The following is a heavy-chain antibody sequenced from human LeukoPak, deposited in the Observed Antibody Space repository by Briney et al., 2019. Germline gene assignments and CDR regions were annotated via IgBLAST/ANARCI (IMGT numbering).Heavy chain of an antibody. J-gene: IGHJ6*04. Sequence: GGSLRLSCAASGFTFSSYGMHWVRQAPGKGLEWVAVISYDGSNKYYADSVKGRFTISRDNSKNTLYLQMNSLRAEDTAVYYCAKDREKRIAVAGSYYYYGMDVWGKGTTVTVSS. CDR1: GFTFSSYG. CDR3: AKDREKRIAVAGSYYYYGMDV. CDR2: ISYDGSNK. D-gene: IGHD6-19*01. V-gene: IGHV3-30*18.